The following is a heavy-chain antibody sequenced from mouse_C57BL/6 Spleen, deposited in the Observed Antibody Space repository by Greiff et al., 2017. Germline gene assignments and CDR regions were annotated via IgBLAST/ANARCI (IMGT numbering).Heavy chain of an antibody. Sequence: EVQLQQSGAELVRPGSSVKMSCKTSGYTFPSYGINWVKQRPGQGLEWIGYIYIGNGYTYYNDKFKGKAILTSDTSSSTAYMQLSRLTSEDSAIYLCEREARLRQEAWFAYWGQGTMVTVSA. CDR3: EREARLRQEAWFAY. CDR1: GYTFPSYG. D-gene: IGHD2-4*01. J-gene: IGHJ3*01. CDR2: IYIGNGYT. V-gene: IGHV1-58*01.